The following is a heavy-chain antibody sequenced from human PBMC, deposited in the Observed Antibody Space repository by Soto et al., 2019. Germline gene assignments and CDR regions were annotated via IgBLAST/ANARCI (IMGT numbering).Heavy chain of an antibody. CDR2: ISSSSYI. D-gene: IGHD3-10*01. V-gene: IGHV3-21*01. CDR3: ARDEAITMALDV. Sequence: PGGSLRLSCAASGFTFSSYSMNWVRQAPGKGLEWVSSISSSSYIYYADSVKGRFTISRDNAKNSLYLQMNSLRAEDTAVYYCARDEAITMALDVWGQGTTVTVSS. CDR1: GFTFSSYS. J-gene: IGHJ6*02.